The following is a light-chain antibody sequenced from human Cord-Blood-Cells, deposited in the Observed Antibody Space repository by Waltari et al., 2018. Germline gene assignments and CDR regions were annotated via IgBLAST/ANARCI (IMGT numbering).Light chain of an antibody. CDR3: SSYTSSSTWV. CDR2: EGS. V-gene: IGLV2-14*01. Sequence: QSALTQPASVSGSPGQSITISCTGTSSDVGGYNYVSWYQQHPGKASKLMIYEGSKRPSGVSNRFSGSNSGNTASLTISGLQAEDEADYYCSSYTSSSTWVFGGGTKLTVL. CDR1: SSDVGGYNY. J-gene: IGLJ3*02.